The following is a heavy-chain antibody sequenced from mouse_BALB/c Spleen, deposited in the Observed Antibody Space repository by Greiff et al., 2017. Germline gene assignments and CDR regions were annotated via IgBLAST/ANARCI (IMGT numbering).Heavy chain of an antibody. J-gene: IGHJ3*01. Sequence: VQLQQSGTVLARPGASVKMSCKASGYTFTSYWMHWVKQRPGQGLEWIGAIYPGNSDTSYNQKFKGKVKLTAVTSTSTAYMELSSLTNEDSAVYDCTRSYSAWFAYWGQGTLVTVSA. D-gene: IGHD2-10*01. CDR2: IYPGNSDT. CDR1: GYTFTSYW. V-gene: IGHV1-5*01. CDR3: TRSYSAWFAY.